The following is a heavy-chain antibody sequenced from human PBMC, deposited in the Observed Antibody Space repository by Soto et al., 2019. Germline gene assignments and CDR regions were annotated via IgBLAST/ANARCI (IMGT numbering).Heavy chain of an antibody. D-gene: IGHD2-2*01. CDR3: ARDGWYCSSTSCYSAAFDI. Sequence: SETLSLTCTVSGGSISSYYWSWIRQPAGKGLEWIGRIYTSGSTNYNPSLKSRVTMSVDTSKNQFSLKLSSVTAADTAVYYCARDGWYCSSTSCYSAAFDIWGQVTMVT. J-gene: IGHJ3*02. CDR1: GGSISSYY. V-gene: IGHV4-4*07. CDR2: IYTSGST.